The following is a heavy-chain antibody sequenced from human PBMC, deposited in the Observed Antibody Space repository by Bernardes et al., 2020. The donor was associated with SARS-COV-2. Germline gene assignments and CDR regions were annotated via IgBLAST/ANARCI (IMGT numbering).Heavy chain of an antibody. J-gene: IGHJ5*02. CDR3: ARDMVGPYDQ. CDR1: GFTVSNTW. V-gene: IGHV3-74*01. CDR2: IRDYDSRT. D-gene: IGHD3-10*01. Sequence: GGSLRLSCAASGFTVSNTWMHWVRQVPGKGLVWVSRIRDYDSRTDYADSVRGRFPMSRDNAKNTVNLQMNNLRVEDTAIYYCARDMVGPYDQWGQGTLVTVSA.